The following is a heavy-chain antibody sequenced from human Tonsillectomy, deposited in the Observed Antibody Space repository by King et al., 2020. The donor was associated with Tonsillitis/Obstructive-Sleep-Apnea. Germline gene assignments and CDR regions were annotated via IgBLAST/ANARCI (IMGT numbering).Heavy chain of an antibody. CDR2: INHSGST. V-gene: IGHV4-34*01. Sequence: VQLQQWGAGLLKPSETLSLTCAVYGGSFSGYYWSWIRQPPGKGLEWIGEINHSGSTNYNPSLKSRVTISVDTSKNQFSLHLNSVTAADTAVYFCASGGGSWFDYWGQGTLVTVSS. J-gene: IGHJ4*02. D-gene: IGHD1-26*01. CDR3: ASGGGSWFDY. CDR1: GGSFSGYY.